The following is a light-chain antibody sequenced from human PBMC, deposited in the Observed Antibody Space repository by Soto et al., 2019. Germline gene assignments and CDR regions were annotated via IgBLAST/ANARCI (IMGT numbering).Light chain of an antibody. CDR1: QSISTY. J-gene: IGKJ1*01. V-gene: IGKV1-39*01. CDR3: QQSYIAPWT. Sequence: DIQMTQSPSSLSASVGDRVSITCRASQSISTYLNWYQQKPGKVPRLLIYAASGLQSGVPSRFSGSGSGTDFTLTISSLQPEDFATYYCQQSYIAPWTFGQGTKVDIK. CDR2: AAS.